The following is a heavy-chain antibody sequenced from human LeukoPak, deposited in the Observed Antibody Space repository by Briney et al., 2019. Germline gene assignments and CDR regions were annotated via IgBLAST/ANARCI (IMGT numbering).Heavy chain of an antibody. CDR1: GFTFSSYW. CDR3: ARDPSSNSPLYYYYYMDV. CDR2: INSVGSST. D-gene: IGHD2/OR15-2a*01. J-gene: IGHJ6*03. Sequence: GGSLRPSCAASGFTFSSYWMHWVRQAPGKGLVWVSRINSVGSSTSYADSVKGRFTISRDNAKNTLYLQMNSLRAEDTAVYYCARDPSSNSPLYYYYYMDVWGKGTTVTVSS. V-gene: IGHV3-74*01.